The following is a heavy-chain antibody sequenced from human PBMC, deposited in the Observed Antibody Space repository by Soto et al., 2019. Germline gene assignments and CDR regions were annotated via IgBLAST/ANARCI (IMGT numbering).Heavy chain of an antibody. V-gene: IGHV1-2*02. Sequence: GASVNVSCKXSGYIFTAYSMHWVRQAPGQGLEWVGWFNPNSGDTIYAQKFQGRVTLTGDTSISTAYMELYSLTSDDTAVYYCAREASAVISLDYWGQGTLVTVSS. J-gene: IGHJ4*02. CDR3: AREASAVISLDY. CDR2: FNPNSGDT. D-gene: IGHD6-19*01. CDR1: GYIFTAYS.